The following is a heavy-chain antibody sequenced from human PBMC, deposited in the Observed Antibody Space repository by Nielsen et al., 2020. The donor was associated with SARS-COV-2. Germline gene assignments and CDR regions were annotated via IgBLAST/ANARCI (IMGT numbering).Heavy chain of an antibody. CDR1: GGSISSGGYY. D-gene: IGHD6-13*01. Sequence: SETLSLTCTVSGGSISSGGYYWSWIRQHPGKGLEWIGYIYYSGSTNYNPSLKSRVTISVDTSKNQFSLKLSSVTAADTAAYYCARDRGSSWEHGWFDPWGQGTLVTVSS. J-gene: IGHJ5*02. CDR2: IYYSGST. CDR3: ARDRGSSWEHGWFDP. V-gene: IGHV4-61*08.